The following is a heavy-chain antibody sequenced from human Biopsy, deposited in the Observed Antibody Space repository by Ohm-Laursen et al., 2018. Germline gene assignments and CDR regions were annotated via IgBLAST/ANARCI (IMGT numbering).Heavy chain of an antibody. V-gene: IGHV4-4*07. D-gene: IGHD1-14*01. CDR3: ARDRDRRGWFDP. J-gene: IGHJ5*02. CDR2: IYTSGIT. CDR1: GGSLSSYS. Sequence: SQTLFLTCPVSGGSLSSYSWSWIRQPAGKGLEWIGQIYTSGITNYNPSLKSRVTMSVDTSKNKFSLRVSSVTAADTAVYYCARDRDRRGWFDPWGQGTLVTVSS.